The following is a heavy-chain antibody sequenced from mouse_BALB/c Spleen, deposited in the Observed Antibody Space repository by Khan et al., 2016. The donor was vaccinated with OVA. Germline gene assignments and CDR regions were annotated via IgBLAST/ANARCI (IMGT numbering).Heavy chain of an antibody. CDR2: VDPFSGGT. Sequence: LQQSGPELMKPGASVKISCKASGYSFTSYYLHWVMQSHGESLEWIGYVDPFSGGTTYNQKFKGKATLTVDKYSSTAYMNLSNLTSEDSAVYYCTRHGYDAWFTYWGQGTLVTVSA. CDR1: GYSFTSYY. V-gene: IGHV1S135*01. D-gene: IGHD2-2*01. J-gene: IGHJ3*01. CDR3: TRHGYDAWFTY.